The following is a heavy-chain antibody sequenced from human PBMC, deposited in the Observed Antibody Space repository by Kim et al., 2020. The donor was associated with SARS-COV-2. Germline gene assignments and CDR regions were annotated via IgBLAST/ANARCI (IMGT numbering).Heavy chain of an antibody. V-gene: IGHV4-39*01. D-gene: IGHD2-2*01. Sequence: SETLSLTCTVSGGSISSSSFYWGWIRQPPGKGLEWIGSLFYSGCNYYTPSVKSRVSITVDKSKNHFSLTLSSVTAADTALYYCARHLRNTTYLDYWGQGTLGTVSS. CDR3: ARHLRNTTYLDY. CDR2: LFYSGCN. J-gene: IGHJ4*02. CDR1: GGSISSSSFY.